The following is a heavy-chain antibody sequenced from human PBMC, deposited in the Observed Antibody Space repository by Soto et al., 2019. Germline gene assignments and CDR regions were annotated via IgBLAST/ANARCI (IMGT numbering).Heavy chain of an antibody. D-gene: IGHD3-22*01. Sequence: QITLKESGPTLVKPTQTLTLTCTFSGFSLTTRGRGVGWIRQPPGEALEWLALIYWDGDKRYRRSLKTRLTITKDTSENQVVLTMTNMDPADTATYYCAHRDEYYDSSGLAYDIWGQGTMVTVSS. CDR3: AHRDEYYDSSGLAYDI. J-gene: IGHJ3*02. V-gene: IGHV2-5*02. CDR2: IYWDGDK. CDR1: GFSLTTRGRG.